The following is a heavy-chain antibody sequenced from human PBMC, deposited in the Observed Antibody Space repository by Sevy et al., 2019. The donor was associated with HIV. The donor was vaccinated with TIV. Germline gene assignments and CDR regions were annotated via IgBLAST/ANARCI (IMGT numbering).Heavy chain of an antibody. V-gene: IGHV4-4*07. CDR1: SDSISSYY. J-gene: IGHJ4*02. CDR2: IYTTGTT. D-gene: IGHD6-19*01. Sequence: SETLSLTCTVSSDSISSYYWSWIRQPAGKGLEWIGRIYTTGTTNYHPSLKSRVTMSIDTSKNQFSRKLSSVTAADTAVYYCARGQAVAGLFNFDYWGQGTLVTVSS. CDR3: ARGQAVAGLFNFDY.